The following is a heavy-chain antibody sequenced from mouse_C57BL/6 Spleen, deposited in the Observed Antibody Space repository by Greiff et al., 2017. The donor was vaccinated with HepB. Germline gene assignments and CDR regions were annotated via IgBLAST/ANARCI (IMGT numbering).Heavy chain of an antibody. J-gene: IGHJ2*01. Sequence: VQLQQSGPELVKPGASVKISCKASGYSFTGYYMNWVKQSPEKSLEWIGEINPSTGGTTYNQKFKAKATLTVDKSSSTAYMQLKSLTSEDSAVYYCARRLGDYWGQGTTLTVSS. D-gene: IGHD4-1*01. V-gene: IGHV1-42*01. CDR1: GYSFTGYY. CDR2: INPSTGGT. CDR3: ARRLGDY.